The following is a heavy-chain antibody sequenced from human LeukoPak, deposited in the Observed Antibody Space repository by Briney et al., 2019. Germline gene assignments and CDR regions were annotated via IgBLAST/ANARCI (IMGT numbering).Heavy chain of an antibody. CDR2: VNPNNGDT. CDR1: GYMFVGYH. CDR3: TRGGSWFDY. D-gene: IGHD2-15*01. V-gene: IGHV1-2*02. J-gene: IGHJ5*01. Sequence: ASVKLTCKASGYMFVGYHMNWERQAPGQGLEWMGWVNPNNGDTNYAPKFQGRVILTRDPSISTAYLELTSLKFDDTAVYYCTRGGSWFDYLGQGSLVTVSS.